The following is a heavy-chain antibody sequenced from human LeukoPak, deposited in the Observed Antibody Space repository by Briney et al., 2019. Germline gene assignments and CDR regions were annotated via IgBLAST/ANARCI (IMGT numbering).Heavy chain of an antibody. J-gene: IGHJ4*02. CDR3: ARIKNVVVASTYIFDY. CDR2: ISYSGST. V-gene: IGHV4-59*08. D-gene: IGHD2-15*01. Sequence: SETLSLTCPVSGGSISSYYWSWIRQPPGKGLAWIGYISYSGSTNYNTSLKSRVTISVDTSRSLFSLKLSSVTAADTAVYYCARIKNVVVASTYIFDYWGQGTLVTVSS. CDR1: GGSISSYY.